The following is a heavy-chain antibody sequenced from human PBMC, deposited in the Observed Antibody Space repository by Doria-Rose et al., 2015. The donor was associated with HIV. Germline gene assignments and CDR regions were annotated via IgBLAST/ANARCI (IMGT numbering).Heavy chain of an antibody. D-gene: IGHD6-13*01. J-gene: IGHJ4*02. V-gene: IGHV2-26*01. CDR3: ARIKSSRWYHKYYFDF. Sequence: QVTLKESGPVLVKPTETLTLTCTVSGVSLSSPGMGVNWIRQPPGKALERLANIFSDDERSYKTSLKSRLTISRGASKSQVVLTMTDMDPVDTATYYCARIKSSRWYHKYYFDFWGQGTLVIVSA. CDR2: IFSDDER. CDR1: GVSLSSPGMG.